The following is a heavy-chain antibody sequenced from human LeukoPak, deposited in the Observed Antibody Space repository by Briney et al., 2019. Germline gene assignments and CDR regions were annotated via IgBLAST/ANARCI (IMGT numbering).Heavy chain of an antibody. D-gene: IGHD3-22*01. V-gene: IGHV3-30*02. Sequence: GGSLRLSCAASGFTFSDFGMHWVRQAPGKGLEWVAFIRYDGSNKYYADSAKGRFTISRDNSKNTLYLQMNSLRVGDTAVYYCAKYAPVTMIVSFGWGQGTLVTVSS. CDR1: GFTFSDFG. J-gene: IGHJ4*02. CDR2: IRYDGSNK. CDR3: AKYAPVTMIVSFG.